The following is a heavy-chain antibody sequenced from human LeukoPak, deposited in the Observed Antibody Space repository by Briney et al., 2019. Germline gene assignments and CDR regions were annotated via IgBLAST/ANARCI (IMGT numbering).Heavy chain of an antibody. CDR1: GFTFSSYW. Sequence: EPGGSLRLSCAASGFTFSSYWMSWVRQAPGKGLEWVANIKEDGSEIYYVDSVKGRFTISRDNARNSLYLQMNSLRAEDTAVYYCAGGVYYFDYWGQGILVTVSS. J-gene: IGHJ4*02. V-gene: IGHV3-7*01. CDR2: IKEDGSEI. CDR3: AGGVYYFDY. D-gene: IGHD6-6*01.